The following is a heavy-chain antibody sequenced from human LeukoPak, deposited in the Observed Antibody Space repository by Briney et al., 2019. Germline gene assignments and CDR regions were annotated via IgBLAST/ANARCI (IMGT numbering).Heavy chain of an antibody. CDR3: AKGLVRGVILKGFDY. D-gene: IGHD3-10*01. J-gene: IGHJ4*02. CDR2: IRAGGDNT. Sequence: GGSLRLSCAASGFTFSSYGMSGVRQAPGKGLEWVSGIRAGGDNTYYADSVKGRFTISRDNSKNTLYLQMNSLRAEDTAVYYCAKGLVRGVILKGFDYWGQGTLVTVSS. V-gene: IGHV3-23*01. CDR1: GFTFSSYG.